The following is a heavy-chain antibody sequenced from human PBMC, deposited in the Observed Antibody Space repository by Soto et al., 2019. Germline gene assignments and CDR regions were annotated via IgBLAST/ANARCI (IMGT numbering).Heavy chain of an antibody. D-gene: IGHD5-12*01. J-gene: IGHJ4*02. V-gene: IGHV1-69*02. CDR3: ASTNSGYDYYFDY. CDR2: IIPILGIA. CDR1: GGTFSSYT. Sequence: QVQLVQSGAEVKKPGSSVKVSCKASGGTFSSYTISWVRQAPRQGLEWMGRIIPILGIANYAQKFQGRVTITADKSTSTAYMELSSLRSEDTAVYYCASTNSGYDYYFDYWGQGTLVTVSS.